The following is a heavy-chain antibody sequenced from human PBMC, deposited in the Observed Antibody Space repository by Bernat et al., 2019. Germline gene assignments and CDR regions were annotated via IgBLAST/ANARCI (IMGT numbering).Heavy chain of an antibody. CDR1: GGFISSGGYY. J-gene: IGHJ6*03. CDR3: ARVSQLWLRYYYYYMDV. V-gene: IGHV4-31*03. CDR2: IYYSGST. D-gene: IGHD5-18*01. Sequence: QVQLQESGPGLVKPSQTLSLTCTVSGGFISSGGYYWSWIRQHPGKGLEWIGYIYYSGSTYYNPSLKSRVTISVDTSKNQFSLKLSSVTAADTAVYYCARVSQLWLRYYYYYMDVWGKGTTVTVSS.